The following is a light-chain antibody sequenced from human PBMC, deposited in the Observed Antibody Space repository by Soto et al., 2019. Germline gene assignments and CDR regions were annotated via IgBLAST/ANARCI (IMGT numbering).Light chain of an antibody. CDR1: QGISSY. Sequence: AIRMTQSPSSFSASTGDRVPITCRASQGISSYLAWYQQKQGKADKVLIYAASTLQSGVPSRFSGSGSGTELTITISSLQPDDFETYYCQQYNSYLWTFGQGTKVDIK. V-gene: IGKV1-8*01. CDR2: AAS. CDR3: QQYNSYLWT. J-gene: IGKJ1*01.